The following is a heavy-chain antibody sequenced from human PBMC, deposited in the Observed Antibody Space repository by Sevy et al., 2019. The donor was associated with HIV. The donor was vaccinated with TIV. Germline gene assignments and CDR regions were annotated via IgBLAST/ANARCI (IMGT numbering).Heavy chain of an antibody. D-gene: IGHD3-10*01. J-gene: IGHJ4*02. CDR1: GYTFTGYY. V-gene: IGHV1-2*02. Sequence: ASVKVSCEASGYTFTGYYMHWVRQAPGQGLEWMGWIDPNSGGTNYAQKFQGRVTMSTDTSISTAYMELSRLRSDDTALYYCSRSVYGSRTYLNDYWGQGTLVTVSS. CDR3: SRSVYGSRTYLNDY. CDR2: IDPNSGGT.